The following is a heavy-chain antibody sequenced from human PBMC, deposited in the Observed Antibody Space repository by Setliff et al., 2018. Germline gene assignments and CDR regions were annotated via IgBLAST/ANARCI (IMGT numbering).Heavy chain of an antibody. CDR2: IFYSDTA. D-gene: IGHD3-10*01. Sequence: SETLSLTCTVSGGSISPHYWSWIRQAPGKGLEWIGHIFYSDTAKYNPSLESRAAISVDSSNNQFSLKLRSVTAADTAVYYCARDRSTVIRGVTSFFYYYMDVWGGGTTVTVSS. CDR1: GGSISPHY. V-gene: IGHV4-59*11. J-gene: IGHJ6*03. CDR3: ARDRSTVIRGVTSFFYYYMDV.